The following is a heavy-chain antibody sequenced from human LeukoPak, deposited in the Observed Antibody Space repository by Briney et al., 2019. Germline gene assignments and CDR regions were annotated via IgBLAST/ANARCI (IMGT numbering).Heavy chain of an antibody. CDR1: GFTFSSYA. CDR3: AKWDSRSPYYYGMDV. D-gene: IGHD6-6*01. CDR2: ISGSGGST. J-gene: IGHJ6*02. V-gene: IGHV3-23*01. Sequence: GGSLRLSCAASGFTFSSYAMSWVRQAPGKGLEWVSAISGSGGSTYDADSVKGRFTISRDNSKNTLYLQMNSLRAEDTAVYYCAKWDSRSPYYYGMDVWGQGTTVTVSS.